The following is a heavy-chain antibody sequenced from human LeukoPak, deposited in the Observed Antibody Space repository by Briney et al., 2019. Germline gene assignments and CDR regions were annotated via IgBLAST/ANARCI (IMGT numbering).Heavy chain of an antibody. CDR1: GFTFSSYA. V-gene: IGHV3-7*01. D-gene: IGHD3-10*01. J-gene: IGHJ4*02. CDR2: IKQDGSEK. Sequence: GGSLRLSCAASGFTFSSYAMHWVRQAPGKGLEWVANIKQDGSEKYYVDSVKGRFTISRDNAKNSLYLQMNSLRAEDTAVYYCARDTPPIYGSGSPYWGQGTLVTVSS. CDR3: ARDTPPIYGSGSPY.